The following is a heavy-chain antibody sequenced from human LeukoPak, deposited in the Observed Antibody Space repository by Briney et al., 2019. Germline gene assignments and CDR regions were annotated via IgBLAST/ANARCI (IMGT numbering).Heavy chain of an antibody. J-gene: IGHJ4*02. CDR1: GGSISGSSYY. V-gene: IGHV4-39*01. CDR2: IYYSGNA. CDR3: ASQLDTTGDYAGFFDS. D-gene: IGHD3-9*01. Sequence: ETLSLTCTVSGGSISGSSYYWGWIRQPPGKGLEWIGSIYYSGNAFYNPSLKSRVTILVDTSKNQFSLEVDSVTAADTAMYYCASQLDTTGDYAGFFDSWGQGALVTVSS.